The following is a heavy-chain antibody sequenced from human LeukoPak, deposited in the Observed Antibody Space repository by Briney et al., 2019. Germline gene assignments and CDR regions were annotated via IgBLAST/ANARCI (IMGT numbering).Heavy chain of an antibody. V-gene: IGHV1-2*06. J-gene: IGHJ5*02. CDR2: INPNSGGT. CDR1: GYTFTCYY. D-gene: IGHD4-11*01. CDR3: ARDDYSNYWFDP. Sequence: ASVKVSCKASGYTFTCYYMHWVRQAPGQGLEWMGRINPNSGGTNYAQKFQGRVTMTRDTSISTAYMELSRLRSDDTAVYYCARDDYSNYWFDPWGQGTLVTVSS.